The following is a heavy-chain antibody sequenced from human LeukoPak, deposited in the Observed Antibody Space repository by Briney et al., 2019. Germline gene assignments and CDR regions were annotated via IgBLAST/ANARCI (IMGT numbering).Heavy chain of an antibody. CDR3: ARDSGGTDAVFPRLDYYFDL. CDR1: GHTFTGYY. CDR2: INPNTGVT. V-gene: IGHV1-2*02. Sequence: ASVKVSCKTPGHTFTGYYLHWVRQAPGQGLEWMGWINPNTGVTMYAQDFQGRVTMTRDTSISTAYMELSRLRHDDTALYYCARDSGGTDAVFPRLDYYFDLWGRGTLVTVSS. J-gene: IGHJ2*01. D-gene: IGHD3/OR15-3a*01.